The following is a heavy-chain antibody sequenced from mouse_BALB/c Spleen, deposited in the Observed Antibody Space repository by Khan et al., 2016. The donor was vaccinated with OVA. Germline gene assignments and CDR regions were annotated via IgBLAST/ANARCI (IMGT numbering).Heavy chain of an antibody. J-gene: IGHJ3*01. CDR1: GYTFTSYT. Sequence: QVQLKQSGAELARPGASVKMSCKASGYTFTSYTIHWIKQRPGQGLEWIGYINPSSGYTNYNQKFKDKATLTADKSSNTAYMQLSSLTSDDSAVYFSARDGAVYRYDGWFTYWGQGTLVTVSA. V-gene: IGHV1-4*01. CDR3: ARDGAVYRYDGWFTY. CDR2: INPSSGYT. D-gene: IGHD2-14*01.